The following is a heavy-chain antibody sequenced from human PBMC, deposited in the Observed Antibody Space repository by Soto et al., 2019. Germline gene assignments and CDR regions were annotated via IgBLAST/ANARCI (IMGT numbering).Heavy chain of an antibody. J-gene: IGHJ4*02. D-gene: IGHD6-19*01. CDR2: IYYSGST. CDR1: GGSISSGGYY. Sequence: SETLSLTCTVSGGSISSGGYYWSWIRQHPGKGLEWIGYIYYSGSTYYNPSLKSRVTISVDTSKNQFSLKLSSVTAADTAVYYCARVAQEWLGPYYFDYWGQGTLVTVSS. CDR3: ARVAQEWLGPYYFDY. V-gene: IGHV4-31*03.